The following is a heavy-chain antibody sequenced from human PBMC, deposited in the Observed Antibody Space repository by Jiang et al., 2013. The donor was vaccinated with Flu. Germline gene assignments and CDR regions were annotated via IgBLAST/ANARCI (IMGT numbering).Heavy chain of an antibody. CDR1: GDSVSSNSAA. V-gene: IGHV6-1*01. CDR2: TYYRSKWYN. J-gene: IGHJ6*02. Sequence: SQTLSLTCAISGDSVSSNSAAWNWIRQSPSRGLDWLGRTYYRSKWYNDYAVSVKSRITINPDTSKNQFSLQLNSVTPEDTAVYYCASGVLLVVVAATLYYYYGMDVWGQGTTVTV. CDR3: ASGVLLVVVAATLYYYYGMDV. D-gene: IGHD2-15*01.